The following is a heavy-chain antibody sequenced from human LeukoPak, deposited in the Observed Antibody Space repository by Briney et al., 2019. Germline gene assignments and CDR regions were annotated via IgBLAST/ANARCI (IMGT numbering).Heavy chain of an antibody. CDR1: RFTSRRYW. V-gene: IGHV3-7*01. Sequence: GGSLRLSCAASRFTSRRYWMSWVREAPGKGVERVANIKQDGSEKYYVDSVKGRFTISRDNAKNSLYLQMNSLRAEDTAVYYCARDYAYRSSWYGIDYWGQGTLVTVSS. J-gene: IGHJ4*02. CDR3: ARDYAYRSSWYGIDY. CDR2: IKQDGSEK. D-gene: IGHD6-13*01.